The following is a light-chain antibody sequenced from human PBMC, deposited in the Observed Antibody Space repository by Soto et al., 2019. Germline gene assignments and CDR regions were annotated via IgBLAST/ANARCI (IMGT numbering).Light chain of an antibody. CDR1: SSNIGTNT. CDR3: ATWDDSLNVFFL. CDR2: NNN. Sequence: QSVLTQPPSASGTPGQRVTISCSGSSSNIGTNTVNWYLELPGTAPKLLIYNNNKRPSGVPERFSGSKSGTSASLAISGLQAEDEANYYCATWDDSLNVFFLFGSGTKLTVL. J-gene: IGLJ1*01. V-gene: IGLV1-44*01.